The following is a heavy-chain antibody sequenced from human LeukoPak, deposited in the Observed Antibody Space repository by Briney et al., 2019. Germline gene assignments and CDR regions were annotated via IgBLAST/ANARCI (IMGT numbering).Heavy chain of an antibody. CDR3: ARDARGELYPPFDY. D-gene: IGHD1-26*01. V-gene: IGHV4-61*08. CDR2: IYYSGST. CDR1: GGSISSGDYY. J-gene: IGHJ4*02. Sequence: SETLPLTCTVSGGSISSGDYYWSWIRQPPGKGLEWIGYIYYSGSTNYNPSLKSRVTISVDTSKNQFSLKLSSVTAADTAVYYCARDARGELYPPFDYWGQGTLVTVSS.